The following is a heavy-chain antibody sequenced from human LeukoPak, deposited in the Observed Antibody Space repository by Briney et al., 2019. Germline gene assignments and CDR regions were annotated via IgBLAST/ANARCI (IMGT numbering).Heavy chain of an antibody. CDR3: AKTAGDSTPYYYYYYGMDV. D-gene: IGHD6-13*01. CDR1: GFTFSSYA. J-gene: IGHJ6*02. CDR2: ISGSGGST. Sequence: GGSLRLSCAASGFTFSSYAMSWVRQAPGKGLEWVSAISGSGGSTYYADSVKGRFTISRDNSKNTLYLQMNSLRAEDTAVYYCAKTAGDSTPYYYYYYGMDVWGQGTTVTVSS. V-gene: IGHV3-23*01.